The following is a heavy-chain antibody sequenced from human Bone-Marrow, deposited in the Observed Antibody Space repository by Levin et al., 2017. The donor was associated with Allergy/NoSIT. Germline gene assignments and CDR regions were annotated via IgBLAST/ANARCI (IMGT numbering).Heavy chain of an antibody. Sequence: GESLKISCKASGYTFTSYDINWVRQATGQGLEWMGWMNPNSGNTGYAQKFQGRVTMTRNTSISTAYMELSSLRSEDTAVYYCARGDVVVPAADNWFDPWGQGTLVTVSS. CDR3: ARGDVVVPAADNWFDP. J-gene: IGHJ5*02. D-gene: IGHD2-2*01. CDR1: GYTFTSYD. V-gene: IGHV1-8*01. CDR2: MNPNSGNT.